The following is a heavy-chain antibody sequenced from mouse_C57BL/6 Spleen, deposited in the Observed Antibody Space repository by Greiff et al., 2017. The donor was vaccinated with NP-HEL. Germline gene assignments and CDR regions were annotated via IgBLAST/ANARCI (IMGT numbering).Heavy chain of an antibody. CDR2: ISDGGSYT. Sequence: DVKLVESGGGLVKPGGSLKLSCAASGFTFSSYAMSWVRQTPEKRLEWVATISDGGSYTYYPDNVKGRFTISRDNAKKNLYLQMSHLKSEDTAMYYCAAITTRAYWGQGTLVTVSA. D-gene: IGHD1-1*01. J-gene: IGHJ3*01. V-gene: IGHV5-4*03. CDR3: AAITTRAY. CDR1: GFTFSSYA.